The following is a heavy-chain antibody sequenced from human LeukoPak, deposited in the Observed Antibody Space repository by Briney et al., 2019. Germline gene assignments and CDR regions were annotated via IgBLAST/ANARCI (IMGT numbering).Heavy chain of an antibody. CDR1: GFTFSSYG. J-gene: IGHJ4*02. Sequence: GGSLRLSCAASGFTFSSYGMHWVRQAPGKGLEWVAFIRYDGSNKYYADSVKGRFTISRDNSKNTLYLQMNSLRAEDTAVYYCAKMVPSPYYFDYWGQGTLVTVSS. D-gene: IGHD2-2*01. CDR2: IRYDGSNK. CDR3: AKMVPSPYYFDY. V-gene: IGHV3-30*02.